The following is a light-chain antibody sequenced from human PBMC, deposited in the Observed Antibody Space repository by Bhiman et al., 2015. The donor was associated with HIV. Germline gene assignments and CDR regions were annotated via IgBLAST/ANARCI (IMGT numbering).Light chain of an antibody. V-gene: IGLV2-23*02. J-gene: IGLJ2*01. Sequence: QSALTQPPSASGSPGQSVTISCTGTSSDVGGYNYVSWYQQHPGKAPKLMIYEVIKRPSGVSNRFSGSKSGNTASLTISGLQAEDEADYYCCSYAGSSTLVVFGGGTKLTVL. CDR3: CSYAGSSTLVV. CDR1: SSDVGGYNY. CDR2: EVI.